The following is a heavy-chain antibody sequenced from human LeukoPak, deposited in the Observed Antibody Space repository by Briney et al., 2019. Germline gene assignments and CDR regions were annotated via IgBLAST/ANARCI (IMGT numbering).Heavy chain of an antibody. CDR3: GGFGYEAAVDL. J-gene: IGHJ4*02. V-gene: IGHV3-7*01. CDR2: IKPDGSET. Sequence: GGSLRLSCAASRLTFSTCWMTWVRQAPGKGLEWVANIKPDGSETYYVDPVKGRFTISRDNAKNLLYLQMNSLRGEDTAVYYCGGFGYEAAVDLWGQGTLVTVSS. CDR1: RLTFSTCW. D-gene: IGHD6-13*01.